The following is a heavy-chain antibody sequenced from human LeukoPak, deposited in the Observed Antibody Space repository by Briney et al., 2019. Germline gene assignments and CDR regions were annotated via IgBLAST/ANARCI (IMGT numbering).Heavy chain of an antibody. CDR1: GASISTYY. J-gene: IGHJ4*02. Sequence: SETLSLTCTVSGASISTYYWGWIRQPPEKRPEWIGHISYNGGTNYNPSLKSRLTISMDTSKNQFSLNLGSVTAADTAVYYCARVPDTSGYFYYFDYWGRGTLVTVSS. CDR3: ARVPDTSGYFYYFDY. D-gene: IGHD3-22*01. V-gene: IGHV4-59*01. CDR2: ISYNGGT.